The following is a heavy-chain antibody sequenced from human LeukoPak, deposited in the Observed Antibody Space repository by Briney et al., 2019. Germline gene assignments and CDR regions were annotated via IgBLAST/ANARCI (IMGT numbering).Heavy chain of an antibody. CDR3: ARGRTGTTEGYFDY. Sequence: GGSLRLSCAASGFTFSSYSVNWVRQAPGKGLEWVSSISSSSSYIYYADSVKGRFTISRDNAKNSLYLQMNSLRAEDTAVYYCARGRTGTTEGYFDYWGQGTLVTVSS. V-gene: IGHV3-21*01. J-gene: IGHJ4*02. CDR1: GFTFSSYS. CDR2: ISSSSSYI. D-gene: IGHD1-7*01.